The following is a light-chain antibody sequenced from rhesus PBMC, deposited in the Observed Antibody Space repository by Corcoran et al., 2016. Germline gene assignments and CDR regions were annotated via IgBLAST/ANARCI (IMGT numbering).Light chain of an antibody. V-gene: IGKV1-22*01. Sequence: DIQMTQSPSSLSASVGDTVTITCRASQSISSWLAWYQQKPGKAPKLVIYKASNLQSGVQSRFSCSGSGTEFTLTISSLQSEDFATYYCQQYSSSPFTFGPGTKLDIK. CDR2: KAS. CDR3: QQYSSSPFT. CDR1: QSISSW. J-gene: IGKJ3*01.